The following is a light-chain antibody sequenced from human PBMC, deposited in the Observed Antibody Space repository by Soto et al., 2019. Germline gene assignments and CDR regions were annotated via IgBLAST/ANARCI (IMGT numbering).Light chain of an antibody. Sequence: QLVLTQPPAVSGAPGQRVTISCTGSSSNIGAGYDVHWYQQFPGTAPKLLIYGNSNRPSGVPDRFSGSKSGTSASLAITGLQAEDEADYYCQSYDSSLSEVFGTGTKVTVL. CDR3: QSYDSSLSEV. CDR1: SSNIGAGYD. V-gene: IGLV1-40*01. CDR2: GNS. J-gene: IGLJ1*01.